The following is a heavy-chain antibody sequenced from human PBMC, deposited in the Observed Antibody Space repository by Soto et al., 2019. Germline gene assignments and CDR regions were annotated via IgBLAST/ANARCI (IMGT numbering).Heavy chain of an antibody. CDR1: GFTVSNNY. CDR2: IYSGGYT. D-gene: IGHD3-10*01. J-gene: IGHJ4*02. CDR3: ATTGGGGGY. V-gene: IGHV3-53*01. Sequence: EVQLVESGGGLIQPGGSLRLSCAVSGFTVSNNYMSWVRQAPGKGLEGVSVIYSGGYTAYGDSVKGRFTISRDNSKNTISPQVTPRGPAAPAVFHWATTGGGGGYWGQGTLVTVSS.